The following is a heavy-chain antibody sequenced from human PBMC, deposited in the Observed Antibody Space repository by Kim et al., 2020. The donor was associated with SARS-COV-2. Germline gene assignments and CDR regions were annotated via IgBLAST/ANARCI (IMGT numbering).Heavy chain of an antibody. J-gene: IGHJ6*02. CDR3: ARGRGDYYDSSGYSMDV. V-gene: IGHV3-21*01. D-gene: IGHD3-22*01. Sequence: GGSLRLSCAASGFTFSSYSMNWVRQAPGKGLEWVSSISSSSSYIYYADSVKGRFTISRDNAKNSLYLQMNSLRAEDTAVYYCARGRGDYYDSSGYSMDVWGQGTTVTVSS. CDR2: ISSSSSYI. CDR1: GFTFSSYS.